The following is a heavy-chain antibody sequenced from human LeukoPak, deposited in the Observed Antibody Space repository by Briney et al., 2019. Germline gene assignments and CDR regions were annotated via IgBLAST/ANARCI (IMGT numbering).Heavy chain of an antibody. Sequence: PSETLSLTCTVSGGSLSRYYWSWIRQPPGKGVEWVGYIYYSGNTYYNASLKSQVSISIDTSKNQFSLRLTSVTAADTAVYYCARQTGSGLFILPGGQGTLVTVSS. J-gene: IGHJ4*02. CDR1: GGSLSRYY. D-gene: IGHD3/OR15-3a*01. CDR3: ARQTGSGLFILP. CDR2: IYYSGNT. V-gene: IGHV4-59*04.